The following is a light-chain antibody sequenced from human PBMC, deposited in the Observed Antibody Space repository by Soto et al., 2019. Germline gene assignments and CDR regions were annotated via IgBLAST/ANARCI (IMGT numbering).Light chain of an antibody. Sequence: DIHMTQSPSSVSASVGDRVTITCRASQGISSWLAWYQQKPGKAPKLLIYTVSSLQSGVPSRFSGSGSGTDVTLTISSLQPEDFATYCQQANSFPLTFGGGTKVEIK. CDR3: QQANSFPLT. J-gene: IGKJ4*01. V-gene: IGKV1-12*01. CDR1: QGISSW. CDR2: TVS.